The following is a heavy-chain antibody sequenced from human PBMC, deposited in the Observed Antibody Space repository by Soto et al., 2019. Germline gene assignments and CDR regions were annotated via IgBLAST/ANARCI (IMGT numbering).Heavy chain of an antibody. D-gene: IGHD3-22*01. V-gene: IGHV4-59*01. Sequence: PSETLSLTCTVSGGSISSYYWSWIRQPPGKGLEWIGYIYYSGSTNYNPSLKSRVTISVDTSKNQFSLKPSSVTAADTAVYYCARDNGREQYYDSSGYWYYFDYWGQGTLVTVS. CDR3: ARDNGREQYYDSSGYWYYFDY. CDR1: GGSISSYY. CDR2: IYYSGST. J-gene: IGHJ4*02.